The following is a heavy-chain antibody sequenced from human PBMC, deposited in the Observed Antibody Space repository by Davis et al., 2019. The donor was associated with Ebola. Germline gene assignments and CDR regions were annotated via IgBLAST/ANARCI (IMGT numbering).Heavy chain of an antibody. Sequence: SVKVSCKASGGTFSSYTITWVRQAPGQGLEWMGSIIPILGIADYAQKFQGRVTITADKSTSTASMELSSLRSEDTAVYYCARVAGTAIRAYYFDYWGQETLVTVSS. D-gene: IGHD2-21*02. CDR2: IIPILGIA. CDR1: GGTFSSYT. J-gene: IGHJ4*02. CDR3: ARVAGTAIRAYYFDY. V-gene: IGHV1-69*02.